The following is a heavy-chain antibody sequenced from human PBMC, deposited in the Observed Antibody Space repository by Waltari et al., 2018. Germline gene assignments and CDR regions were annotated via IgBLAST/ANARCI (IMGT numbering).Heavy chain of an antibody. CDR1: GFIFSGYS. CDR2: ISSDSVTT. V-gene: IGHV3-23*01. D-gene: IGHD2-2*01. Sequence: EVQLLESGGGLVQPGGPLRLSCLGSGFIFSGYSMSWVRQAPGKGLEWVSIISSDSVTTFYADSMKGRFTVSRDNSKNTLYLQLNSLRVEDTAIYYCARSMGTPTRNFDFWGQGSLVTVSS. J-gene: IGHJ4*02. CDR3: ARSMGTPTRNFDF.